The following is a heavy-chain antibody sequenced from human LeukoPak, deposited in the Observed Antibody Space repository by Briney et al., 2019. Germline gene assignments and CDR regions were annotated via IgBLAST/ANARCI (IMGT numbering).Heavy chain of an antibody. D-gene: IGHD2-21*02. CDR1: GVSFDDYY. CDR3: TRMTAGHDY. J-gene: IGHJ4*02. Sequence: NPSETLSLTCAVSGVSFDDYYWSWVRQTPGKGLEWIGEINHSGYTNDSPSLKSRVTLSIDTSRTQFSLNLRSVTVADTGIYYCTRMTAGHDYWGQGTLVTVSS. V-gene: IGHV4-34*01. CDR2: INHSGYT.